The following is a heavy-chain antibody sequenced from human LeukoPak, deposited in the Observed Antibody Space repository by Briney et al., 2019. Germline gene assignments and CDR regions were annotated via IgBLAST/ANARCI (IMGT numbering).Heavy chain of an antibody. J-gene: IGHJ4*02. CDR3: ARQRTDDSSGSLDY. CDR2: IYYTGRT. V-gene: IGHV4-39*01. CDR1: GGSISSSSYY. Sequence: KTSETLSLTCTVSGGSISSSSYYWGWIRQAPGKGLEWIGSIYYTGRTYYNPSLKSRVTISVDTSKNQFSLKLSSVTAADTAVYFCARQRTDDSSGSLDYWGQGTLVTVSS. D-gene: IGHD3-22*01.